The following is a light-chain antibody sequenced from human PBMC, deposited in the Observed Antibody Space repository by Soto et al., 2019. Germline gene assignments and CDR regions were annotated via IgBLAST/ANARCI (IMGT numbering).Light chain of an antibody. J-gene: IGLJ1*01. CDR3: CSYTSSSTRV. Sequence: QSVLTQPASVSGSPGQSITMSCTGTSSDVGGYNYVSWYQQHPGKAPKLMIYEVSNRPSGVSNRFSGSKSGNTASLTISGLQAEDEADYYCCSYTSSSTRVFGTGTKLTVL. CDR1: SSDVGGYNY. CDR2: EVS. V-gene: IGLV2-14*01.